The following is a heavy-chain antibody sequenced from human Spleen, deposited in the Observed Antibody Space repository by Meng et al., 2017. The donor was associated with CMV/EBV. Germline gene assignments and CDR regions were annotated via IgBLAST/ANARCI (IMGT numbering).Heavy chain of an antibody. J-gene: IGHJ4*02. V-gene: IGHV4-34*01. CDR2: ISHGGST. Sequence: SETLSLTCAVYGGSFNGYYWSWIRQPPGKGLEWIGEISHGGSTNYNPSLKSRVTISVDTSKSQFSLKLSSVTAADTAVYYCARAPKLLVYAYLDYWGQGTLVTVS. D-gene: IGHD2-8*01. CDR1: GGSFNGYY. CDR3: ARAPKLLVYAYLDY.